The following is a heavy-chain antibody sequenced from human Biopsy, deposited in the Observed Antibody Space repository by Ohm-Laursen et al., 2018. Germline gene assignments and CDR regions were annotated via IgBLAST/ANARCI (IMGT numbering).Heavy chain of an antibody. J-gene: IGHJ4*02. Sequence: PSETLSLTCTVSGGSFTGHYWSWIRQPPGKGLEWIGHISYTGYTSYNASLKSRVTISVDTSRNHFSLRLSSLTAADTAVYYCAGGSNDFGGLYFPRWGQGTLLTVSS. D-gene: IGHD4-23*01. CDR3: AGGSNDFGGLYFPR. CDR1: GGSFTGHY. CDR2: ISYTGYT. V-gene: IGHV4-59*11.